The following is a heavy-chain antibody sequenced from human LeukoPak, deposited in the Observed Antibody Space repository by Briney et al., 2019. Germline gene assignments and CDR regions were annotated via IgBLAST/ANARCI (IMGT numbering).Heavy chain of an antibody. CDR3: ARVNWNGKFFDY. V-gene: IGHV3-48*03. CDR2: ISSSGSTI. J-gene: IGHJ4*02. D-gene: IGHD1-1*01. Sequence: GGSLRLSCAASGFTFSSYEMNWVRQAPGKGLEWVSYISSSGSTIYYADSVKGRFTISRDNAKNSLYLQMNSLRAEDTAVYYRARVNWNGKFFDYWGQGTLVTVSS. CDR1: GFTFSSYE.